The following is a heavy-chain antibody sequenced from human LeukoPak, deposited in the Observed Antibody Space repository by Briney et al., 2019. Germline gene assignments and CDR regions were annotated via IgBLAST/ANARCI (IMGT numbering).Heavy chain of an antibody. V-gene: IGHV3-21*01. Sequence: NPGGSLRLSCAAYGFTFSIYSMNWVRQAPGKGLEWVSSISSSSSYIYYADSVKGRFTISRDNAKNSLYLQMNSLRAEDTAVYYCARDWRAIVVVPAAPFFDYWGQGTLVTVSS. CDR3: ARDWRAIVVVPAAPFFDY. J-gene: IGHJ4*02. CDR1: GFTFSIYS. CDR2: ISSSSSYI. D-gene: IGHD2-2*01.